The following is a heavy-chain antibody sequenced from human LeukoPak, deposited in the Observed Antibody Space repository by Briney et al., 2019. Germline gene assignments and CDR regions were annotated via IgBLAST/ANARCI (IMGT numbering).Heavy chain of an antibody. Sequence: GGSLRLSCAASRFTSSSYAKSWVRQAPGKGLEWVSGITVSGDYTYYADSVKGRFTISRHKFKNTLYLQMNSLRAEDTAVYYCAKGRNGYLNYFDYWGQGTLVTVSS. CDR2: ITVSGDYT. CDR1: RFTSSSYA. J-gene: IGHJ4*02. D-gene: IGHD5-24*01. V-gene: IGHV3-23*01. CDR3: AKGRNGYLNYFDY.